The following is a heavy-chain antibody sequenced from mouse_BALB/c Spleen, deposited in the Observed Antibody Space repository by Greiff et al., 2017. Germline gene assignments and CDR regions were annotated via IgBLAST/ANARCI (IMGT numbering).Heavy chain of an antibody. V-gene: IGHV3-6*02. CDR3: ARDDYDYDDGYAMDY. Sequence: ESGPGLVKPSQSLSLTCSVTGYSITSGYYWNWIRQFPGNKLEWMGYISYDGSNNYNPSLKNRISITRDTSKNQFFLKLNSVTTEDTATYYCARDDYDYDDGYAMDYWGQGTSVTVSS. CDR1: GYSITSGYY. D-gene: IGHD2-4*01. CDR2: ISYDGSN. J-gene: IGHJ4*01.